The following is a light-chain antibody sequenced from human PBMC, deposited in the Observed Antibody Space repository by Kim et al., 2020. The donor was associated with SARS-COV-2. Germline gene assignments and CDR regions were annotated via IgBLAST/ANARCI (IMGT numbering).Light chain of an antibody. CDR2: EVS. V-gene: IGLV2-11*03. CDR3: CSYVGSFILL. Sequence: QSVTSSCTGTNSDVGGNINVSWYQQHPGKAPYHILYEVSRRPSGVPDRFSGSRSGKTASLSISGHQAEDEADYYSCSYVGSFILLFGGGTQLTVL. J-gene: IGLJ2*01. CDR1: NSDVGGNIN.